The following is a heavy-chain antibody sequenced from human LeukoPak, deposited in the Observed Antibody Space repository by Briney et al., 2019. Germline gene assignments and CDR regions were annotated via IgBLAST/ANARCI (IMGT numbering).Heavy chain of an antibody. V-gene: IGHV3-21*06. Sequence: PGESLRLSCTASKLTFSSYHMHWVRQAPGKGLEWVSSISSSGSYVHYIDSVKGRFTISRDDAQNSLFLQMNSLRAEDTAVYYCARESLRNSGWSDAFDIWGQGTMVTVSS. J-gene: IGHJ3*02. CDR3: ARESLRNSGWSDAFDI. D-gene: IGHD6-19*01. CDR1: KLTFSSYH. CDR2: ISSSGSYV.